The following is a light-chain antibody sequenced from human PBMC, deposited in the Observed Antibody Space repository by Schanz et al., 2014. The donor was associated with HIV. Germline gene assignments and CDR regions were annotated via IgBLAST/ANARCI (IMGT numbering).Light chain of an antibody. CDR2: EGS. CDR3: ASWDVSLNGPV. CDR1: SSDVGNYNL. Sequence: QSVLTQPDSVSGSPGQSITISCTGTSSDVGNYNLVSWYQQHPGKAPKLLVYEGSRRPSGVSSRFSGSKSGNTASLTISGLQAEDEGDYYCASWDVSLNGPVFGGGTKLTVL. V-gene: IGLV2-14*02. J-gene: IGLJ2*01.